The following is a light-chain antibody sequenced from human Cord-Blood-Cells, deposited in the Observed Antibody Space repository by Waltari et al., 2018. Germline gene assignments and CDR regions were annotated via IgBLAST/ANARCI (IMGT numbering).Light chain of an antibody. Sequence: QSALTQPRSVSGSPGQSVTISCTGTSSDVGGYNYVSWYQQHPGQAPKLMIYDVSKRPSGVPDRFSGSKSGKTASLTISGLQAEDEADYHCCSYAGSYTWVFGGGTKLTVL. J-gene: IGLJ3*02. CDR3: CSYAGSYTWV. V-gene: IGLV2-11*01. CDR2: DVS. CDR1: SSDVGGYNY.